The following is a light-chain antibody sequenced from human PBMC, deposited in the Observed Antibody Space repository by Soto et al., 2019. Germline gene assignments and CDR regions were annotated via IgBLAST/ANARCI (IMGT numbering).Light chain of an antibody. CDR1: QSVSSY. V-gene: IGKV3-11*01. CDR3: QQRSNWPT. Sequence: ETVLTQSPATLSLSPGDRATLSCRASQSVSSYLAWYQQKPGQAPRLLIYDASNRATGIPARFSGSGSGTDFTLTISSLEPEDFAVYYCQQRSNWPTFGQGTKVDIK. CDR2: DAS. J-gene: IGKJ1*01.